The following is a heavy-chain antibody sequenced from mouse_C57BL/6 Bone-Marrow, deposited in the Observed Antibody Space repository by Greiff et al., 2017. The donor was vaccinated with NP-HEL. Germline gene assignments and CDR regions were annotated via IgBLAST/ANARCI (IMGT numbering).Heavy chain of an antibody. CDR1: GYTFTSYW. V-gene: IGHV1-69*01. Sequence: VQLQQPGAELVMPGASVKLSCKASGYTFTSYWMHWVKQRPGQGLEWIGEIDPSDSYTNYNQKFKGKSTLTVDKSSSTAYMQLSSLTSEASAVYSCARGADDYRYWGQGTTLTVSS. CDR3: ARGADDYRY. D-gene: IGHD2-4*01. J-gene: IGHJ2*01. CDR2: IDPSDSYT.